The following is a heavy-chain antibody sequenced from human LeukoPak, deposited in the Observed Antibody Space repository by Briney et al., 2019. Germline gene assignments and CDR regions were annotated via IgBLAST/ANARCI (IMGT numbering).Heavy chain of an antibody. CDR1: GGSFSGYY. CDR2: INHSGST. D-gene: IGHD1-26*01. CDR3: ARRSLSARVSYAFDI. Sequence: SETLSLTCAVYGGSFSGYYWSWIRQPPGKGLEWIGEINHSGSTNYNPSLKSRVTISVDTSKNQFSLKLSSVTAADTAVYYCARRSLSARVSYAFDIWGQGTMVTVSS. J-gene: IGHJ3*02. V-gene: IGHV4-34*01.